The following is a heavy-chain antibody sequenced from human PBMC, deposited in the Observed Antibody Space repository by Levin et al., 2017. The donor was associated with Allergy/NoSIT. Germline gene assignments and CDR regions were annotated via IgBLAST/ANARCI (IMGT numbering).Heavy chain of an antibody. CDR1: GFTFSDYY. CDR2: ISSSGSSI. D-gene: IGHD5-18*01. Sequence: GGSLRLSCAASGFTFSDYYMSWIRQAPGKGLEWVSYISSSGSSIYYADSVKGRFTISRDNAKNSLYLQMNSLRAEDTAVYYCARKVETAMPLDYWGQGTLVTVSS. V-gene: IGHV3-11*01. J-gene: IGHJ4*02. CDR3: ARKVETAMPLDY.